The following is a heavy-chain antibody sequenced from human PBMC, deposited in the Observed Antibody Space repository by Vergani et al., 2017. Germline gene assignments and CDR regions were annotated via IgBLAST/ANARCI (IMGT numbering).Heavy chain of an antibody. J-gene: IGHJ4*02. CDR3: ASKRGACRAAYCHSYDF. CDR1: GFTFSSYW. V-gene: IGHV4-59*05. D-gene: IGHD2-15*01. CDR2: MDYSGST. Sequence: VQLVESGGGLVQPGGSLRLSCAASGFTFSSYWMHWVRQAPGKGLEWIGSMDYSGSTSYNPSLESRISISFETPKNQFSLRLTSVTAADTAVYYCASKRGACRAAYCHSYDFWGPGTLVGVSS.